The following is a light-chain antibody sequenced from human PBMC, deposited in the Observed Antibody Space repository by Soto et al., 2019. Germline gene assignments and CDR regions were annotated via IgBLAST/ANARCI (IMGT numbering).Light chain of an antibody. V-gene: IGLV2-11*01. CDR2: DVS. J-gene: IGLJ1*01. Sequence: QSALTQPRSVSGSPGQSVTISCTGTSSDVGLYNYDSWYQQHPGKAPKVMIYDVSERPSGVPDRFSGSKSGDTASLTISGLQAEDEADYYCCSYAGSPRYVFGTGTKLTVL. CDR3: CSYAGSPRYV. CDR1: SSDVGLYNY.